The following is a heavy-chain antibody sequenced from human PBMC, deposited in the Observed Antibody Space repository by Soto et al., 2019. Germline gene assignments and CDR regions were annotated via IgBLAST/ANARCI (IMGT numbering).Heavy chain of an antibody. V-gene: IGHV4-59*01. Sequence: SSETLSLTCTVSGGSISSYYLSWIRQPPGKGLEWIGYIYYSGSTNYNPSLKSRVTISVDTSKNQFSLKLSSVTAADTAVYYCARVDWNYSLYMDVWGKGTTVTVSS. J-gene: IGHJ6*03. D-gene: IGHD1-1*01. CDR1: GGSISSYY. CDR2: IYYSGST. CDR3: ARVDWNYSLYMDV.